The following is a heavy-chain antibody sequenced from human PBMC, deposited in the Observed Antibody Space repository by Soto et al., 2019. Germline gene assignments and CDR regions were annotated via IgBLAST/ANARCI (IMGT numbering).Heavy chain of an antibody. V-gene: IGHV3-30*18. J-gene: IGHJ4*02. Sequence: QVQLVESGGGVVQPGRSLRLSCAASGFTFSSYGMHWVRQAPGKGLEWVAVISYDGSNKYYADSVKGRFTISRDNSKNTLYLQMNSLRAEDTAVYYCAKGLVLRTPDYWGQGTLVTVSS. CDR1: GFTFSSYG. CDR3: AKGLVLRTPDY. CDR2: ISYDGSNK. D-gene: IGHD2-15*01.